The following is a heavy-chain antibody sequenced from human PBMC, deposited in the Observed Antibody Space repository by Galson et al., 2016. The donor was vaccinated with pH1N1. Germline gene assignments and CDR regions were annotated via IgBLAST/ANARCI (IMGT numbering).Heavy chain of an antibody. CDR2: IYVGDSDT. CDR1: DNSFSTSW. V-gene: IGHV5-51*01. Sequence: QSGAEVKQPGESLKISCTGSDNSFSTSWIGWVRQLPGKGLEWMGIIYVGDSDTRYTPSFQSRVTISADKSIRTAYLQWSSLKASDTAIYFCARHAAMDPPVVLYYMDVWGNGTTVTVSS. J-gene: IGHJ6*03. D-gene: IGHD5-18*01. CDR3: ARHAAMDPPVVLYYMDV.